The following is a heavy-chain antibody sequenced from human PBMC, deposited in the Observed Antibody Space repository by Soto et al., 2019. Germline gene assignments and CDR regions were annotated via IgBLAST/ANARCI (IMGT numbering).Heavy chain of an antibody. CDR1: GYTFTSYG. V-gene: IGHV1-18*01. CDR3: ARVVRRAMVTWNDY. CDR2: ISAYNGNT. J-gene: IGHJ4*02. Sequence: QVQLVQSGAEVKKPGASVKVSCKASGYTFTSYGISWVRQAPGQGLEWMGWISAYNGNTNYAQKLQGRVTMTTDTSSSTAYMGRRSLRSDDTAVYYCARVVRRAMVTWNDYWGQGTLVTVSS. D-gene: IGHD5-18*01.